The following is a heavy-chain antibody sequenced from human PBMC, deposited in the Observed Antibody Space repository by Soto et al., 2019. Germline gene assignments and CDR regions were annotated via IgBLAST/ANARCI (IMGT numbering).Heavy chain of an antibody. CDR1: GYTFTSNA. CDR2: IDAGNGNT. V-gene: IGHV1-3*01. J-gene: IGHJ4*02. Sequence: ASVKVSCKASGYTFTSNAIHWVRQAPGQRLEWIGRIDAGNGNTQYSQKFQGRVTITRDTSASAAYMDLSTLGSEDTCIYYCARSEGDYSRFDYWGQGTLVTVSS. D-gene: IGHD2-21*01. CDR3: ARSEGDYSRFDY.